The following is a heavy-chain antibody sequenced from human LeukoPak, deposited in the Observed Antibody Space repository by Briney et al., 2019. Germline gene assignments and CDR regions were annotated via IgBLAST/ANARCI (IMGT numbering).Heavy chain of an antibody. V-gene: IGHV4-34*01. D-gene: IGHD1-26*01. CDR3: ARGPYSGSYYFDY. CDR2: INHSGST. CDR1: GFTFSSYS. Sequence: GSLRLSCAASGFTFSSYSMNWVRQPPGKGLEWIGEINHSGSTNYNPSLKSRVTISVDTSKNQFSLKLSSVTAADTAVYYCARGPYSGSYYFDYWGQGTLVTVSS. J-gene: IGHJ4*02.